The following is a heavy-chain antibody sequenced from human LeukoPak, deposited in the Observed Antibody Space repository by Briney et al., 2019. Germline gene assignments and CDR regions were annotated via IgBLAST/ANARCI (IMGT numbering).Heavy chain of an antibody. D-gene: IGHD1-26*01. CDR1: GYTFTSYD. V-gene: IGHV1-2*02. CDR3: ARDIVGATLGPDS. Sequence: GASVKVSCKASGYTFTSYDINWVRQAPGQGLEWMGWINPNSGGTNYAQKFQGRVTMTRDTSISTAYMELSRLRSDDTAVYYCARDIVGATLGPDSWGQGTLVTVSS. J-gene: IGHJ4*02. CDR2: INPNSGGT.